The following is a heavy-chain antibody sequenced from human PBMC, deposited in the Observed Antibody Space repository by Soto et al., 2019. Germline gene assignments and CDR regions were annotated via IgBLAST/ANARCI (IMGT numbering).Heavy chain of an antibody. J-gene: IGHJ6*02. D-gene: IGHD2-15*01. V-gene: IGHV4-59*01. CDR3: ARLSAGSRYYYYYGMDV. CDR1: GGSISSYY. Sequence: PSETLSLTCTVSGGSISSYYWSWIRQPPGKGLEWIGYIYYSESTNYNPSLESRVTISVDTSKNQFSLKLSSVTAADTAVYYCARLSAGSRYYYYYGMDVWGQGTTVTVSS. CDR2: IYYSEST.